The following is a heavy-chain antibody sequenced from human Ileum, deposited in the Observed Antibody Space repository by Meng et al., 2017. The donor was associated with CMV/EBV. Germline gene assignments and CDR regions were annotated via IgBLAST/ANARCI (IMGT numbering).Heavy chain of an antibody. D-gene: IGHD2-15*01. CDR2: ISWNSDSI. CDR1: GFTYDDYA. CDR3: AKDGGGGTYYFDY. V-gene: IGHV3-9*01. J-gene: IGHJ4*02. Sequence: GVSLRLSCAASGFTYDDYAIHWVRQAPGKGLEWISGISWNSDSIGYADSVKGRFTISRDNSKNMLYLQMKSLRTEDTAVYHCAKDGGGGTYYFDYWGRGALVTVSS.